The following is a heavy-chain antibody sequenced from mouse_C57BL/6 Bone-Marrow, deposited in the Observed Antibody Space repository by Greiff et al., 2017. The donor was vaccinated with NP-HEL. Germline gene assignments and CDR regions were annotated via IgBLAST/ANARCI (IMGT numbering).Heavy chain of an antibody. Sequence: VQLQQPGAELVKPGASVKLSCKASGYTFTSYWMQWVKQRPGQGLEWIGEIDPSDSYTNYNQKFKGKATLTVDTSSSTAYMQLSSLTSEDSAVYDCARRLGDYWGQGTTLTVSS. CDR3: ARRLGDY. J-gene: IGHJ2*01. CDR1: GYTFTSYW. CDR2: IDPSDSYT. V-gene: IGHV1-50*01. D-gene: IGHD3-3*01.